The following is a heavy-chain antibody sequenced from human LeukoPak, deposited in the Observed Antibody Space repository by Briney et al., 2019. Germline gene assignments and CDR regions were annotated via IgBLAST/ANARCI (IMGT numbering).Heavy chain of an antibody. CDR1: GFTFSSYA. Sequence: GRSLRLSCAASGFTFSSYAMSWVSQAPGKWLEWVSAISGSGGSTYYADSVKGRFTISRDNSKNTLYLQMNSLRAEDTAVYYCAQGVVVVPAATLFIDYWGQGTLVTVSS. D-gene: IGHD2-2*01. CDR2: ISGSGGST. J-gene: IGHJ4*02. CDR3: AQGVVVVPAATLFIDY. V-gene: IGHV3-23*01.